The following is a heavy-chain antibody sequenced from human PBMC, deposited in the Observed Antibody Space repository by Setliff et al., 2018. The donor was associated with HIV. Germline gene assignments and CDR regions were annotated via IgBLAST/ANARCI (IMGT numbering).Heavy chain of an antibody. CDR3: HLEVPLMMGTTPPL. CDR1: GGSFNAYY. V-gene: IGHV4-34*01. J-gene: IGHJ4*02. Sequence: PSETLSLTCDVSGGSFNAYYWSWIRQPPGKGLEWIGESNHSGNTTYNPSLKSRVTISVGTTKNQFSLKLNTVTAADTAVYYCHLEVPLMMGTTPPLWGQGTLVTVSS. CDR2: SNHSGNT. D-gene: IGHD2-15*01.